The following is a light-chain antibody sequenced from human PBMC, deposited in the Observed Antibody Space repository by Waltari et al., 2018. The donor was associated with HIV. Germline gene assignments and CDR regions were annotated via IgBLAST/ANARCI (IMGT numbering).Light chain of an antibody. CDR2: TTN. J-gene: IGLJ3*02. CDR3: VLYMGSGGWV. Sequence: QTVVTQEPSFSVSPGGTVTLTCSLSSGSVSASNYPSWYQQTPGQAPRTIIYTTNTRSSGVPDRFSGSILGNKAALTITGAQADDESDYYCVLYMGSGGWVFGGGTRLTVL. CDR1: SGSVSASNY. V-gene: IGLV8-61*01.